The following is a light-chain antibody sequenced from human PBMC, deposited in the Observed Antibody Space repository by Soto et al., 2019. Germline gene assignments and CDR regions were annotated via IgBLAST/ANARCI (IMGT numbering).Light chain of an antibody. CDR2: GAS. J-gene: IGKJ1*01. CDR1: QSVSSN. CDR3: QQYNNWPRT. Sequence: EIVRTQSPAPLSVSPGERATLSCRASQSVSSNLAWYQQKPGQAPRLLIYGASTRATGIPARFSGSGSGTEFTLTISSLQSEDFAVYYCQQYNNWPRTFGQGTKVDIK. V-gene: IGKV3-15*01.